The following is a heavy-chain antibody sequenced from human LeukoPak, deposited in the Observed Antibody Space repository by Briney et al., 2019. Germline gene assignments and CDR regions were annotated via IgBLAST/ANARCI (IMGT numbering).Heavy chain of an antibody. J-gene: IGHJ4*02. V-gene: IGHV3-11*01. Sequence: GGSLRLSCAASGFTFSDYYMSWIRQAPGKGLEWVPYISSSGNIIYSADSVKGRFTISRDNAKNSLYLQINSLRAEDTAVYYCARATAADTAMIYFDYWGQGTLVTVSS. CDR1: GFTFSDYY. CDR3: ARATAADTAMIYFDY. D-gene: IGHD5-18*01. CDR2: ISSSGNII.